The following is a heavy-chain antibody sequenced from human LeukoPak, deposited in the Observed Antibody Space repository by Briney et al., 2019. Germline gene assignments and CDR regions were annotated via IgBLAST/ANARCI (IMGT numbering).Heavy chain of an antibody. Sequence: SQTLSLTRAVSGGAPSSGGYSWGWVRQPPGEGLEWIGYIYHSGSTDYNPSLKSRVTISVDRSKNQFSLKLSSVTAADTAVYYCAGDGDYGYFDLWGRGTLVTVSS. J-gene: IGHJ2*01. CDR2: IYHSGST. CDR3: AGDGDYGYFDL. D-gene: IGHD4-17*01. V-gene: IGHV4-30-2*01. CDR1: GGAPSSGGYS.